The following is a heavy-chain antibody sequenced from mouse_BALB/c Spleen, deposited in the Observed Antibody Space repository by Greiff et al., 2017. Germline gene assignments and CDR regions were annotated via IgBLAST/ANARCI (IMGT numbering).Heavy chain of an antibody. CDR1: GFNIKDTY. CDR3: ARRDGYYEGAMDY. CDR2: IDPANGNT. J-gene: IGHJ4*01. D-gene: IGHD2-3*01. Sequence: VQLKESGAELVKPGASVKLSCTASGFNIKDTYMHWVKQRPEQGLEWIGRIDPANGNTKYDPKFQGKATITADTSSNTAYLQLSSLTSEDTAVYYCARRDGYYEGAMDYWGQGTSVTVSS. V-gene: IGHV14-3*02.